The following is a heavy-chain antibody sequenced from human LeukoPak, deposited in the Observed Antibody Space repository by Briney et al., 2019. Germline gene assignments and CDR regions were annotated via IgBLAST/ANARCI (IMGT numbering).Heavy chain of an antibody. CDR1: GFTFDDYS. CDR3: AKGDWGFPFDY. Sequence: GRSLRLSCAASGFTFDDYSMHWVRQAPGKGLEWVSGITSNSDNIGYADSVKGRFTISRDNAKNSLYLQMNSLRTEDTALYYCAKGDWGFPFDYWAREPWSPSPQ. CDR2: ITSNSDNI. J-gene: IGHJ4*02. V-gene: IGHV3-9*01. D-gene: IGHD7-27*01.